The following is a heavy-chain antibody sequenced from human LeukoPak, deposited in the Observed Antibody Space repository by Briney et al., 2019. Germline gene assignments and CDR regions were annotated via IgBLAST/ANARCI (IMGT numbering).Heavy chain of an antibody. CDR1: GFSFSSYS. D-gene: IGHD3-22*01. CDR3: ARDISYDSSGSILDY. V-gene: IGHV3-21*01. CDR2: ISSRGNYR. J-gene: IGHJ4*02. Sequence: SGRSLRLSCAASGFSFSSYSIKWVRQAPGKGLEWVASISSRGNYRYYADSVKGRFTISRDNAKNSLYLQMNSLRAEDTAVYYCARDISYDSSGSILDYWGQGTRVTVSS.